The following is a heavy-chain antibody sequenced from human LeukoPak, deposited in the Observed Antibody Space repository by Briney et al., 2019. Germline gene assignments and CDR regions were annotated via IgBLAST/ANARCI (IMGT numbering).Heavy chain of an antibody. CDR2: INYSGST. CDR1: GGSINSYY. CDR3: ARNRFGVGELDY. J-gene: IGHJ4*02. D-gene: IGHD3-10*01. V-gene: IGHV4-59*01. Sequence: PSETLSLTCTVSGGSINSYYWSWIRQPPGKGLECIGYINYSGSTNYNPSLKSRVTISVDTSKNQFSLKLSSVTAADTAVYYCARNRFGVGELDYWGQGTLVTVSS.